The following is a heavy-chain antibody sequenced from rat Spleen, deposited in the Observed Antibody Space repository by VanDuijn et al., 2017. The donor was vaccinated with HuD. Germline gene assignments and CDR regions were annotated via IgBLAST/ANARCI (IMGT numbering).Heavy chain of an antibody. CDR3: ARWIPGYPFDY. CDR1: GYSITSSYR. D-gene: IGHD1-4*01. J-gene: IGHJ2*01. Sequence: EVQLQESGPGLVKPSQSLSLTCSVTGYSITSSYRWNWIRKFPGNKLEWMGYINSAGSTNYNPALKSRISITRDKSKNQFFLQVNSVTTEDTATYYCARWIPGYPFDYWGQGVMVTVSS. CDR2: INSAGST. V-gene: IGHV3-3*01.